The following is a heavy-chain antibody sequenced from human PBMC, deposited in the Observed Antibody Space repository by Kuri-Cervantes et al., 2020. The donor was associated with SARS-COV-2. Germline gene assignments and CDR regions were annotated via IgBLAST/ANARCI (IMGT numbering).Heavy chain of an antibody. CDR2: ISYDGSNK. CDR1: GFTFSSYA. CDR3: ARGFDGYNSDYFDY. J-gene: IGHJ4*02. V-gene: IGHV3-30-3*01. D-gene: IGHD5-24*01. Sequence: GESLKISCAASGFTFSSYAMHWVRQAPGKGLDWVAVISYDGSNKYYADSVKGRFTISRDNAKNSLYLQMNSLRAEDTAVYYCARGFDGYNSDYFDYWGQGTLVTVSS.